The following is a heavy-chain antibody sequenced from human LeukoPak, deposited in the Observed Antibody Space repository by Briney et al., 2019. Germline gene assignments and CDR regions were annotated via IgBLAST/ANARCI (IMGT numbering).Heavy chain of an antibody. Sequence: GGSLRLSCAASGFTFSSYSMNWVRQAPGKGLEWVSSITATSSYIYYADSVRGRFTISRDNAKNSLYLQMNSLRAEDTAVYYCARPAAVIPPYWGQGTLVTVSS. CDR1: GFTFSSYS. D-gene: IGHD3-10*01. CDR2: ITATSSYI. V-gene: IGHV3-21*01. CDR3: ARPAAVIPPY. J-gene: IGHJ4*02.